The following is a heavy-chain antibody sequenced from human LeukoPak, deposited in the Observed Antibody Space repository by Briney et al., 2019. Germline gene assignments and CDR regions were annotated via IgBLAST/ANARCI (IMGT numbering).Heavy chain of an antibody. CDR1: GYTFTSYD. D-gene: IGHD6-13*01. J-gene: IGHJ4*02. CDR3: ARGCPRAYSSSWYYFDY. Sequence: ASVKVSCKASGYTFTSYDINWVRQATGQGLEWMGWMNPNSGNTGYAQKFQGRVTMTRNTTISTAYMELSSLRSEDTAVYYCARGCPRAYSSSWYYFDYWGQGTLVTVSS. V-gene: IGHV1-8*01. CDR2: MNPNSGNT.